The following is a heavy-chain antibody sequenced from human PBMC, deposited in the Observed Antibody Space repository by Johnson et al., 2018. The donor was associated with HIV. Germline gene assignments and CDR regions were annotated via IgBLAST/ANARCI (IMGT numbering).Heavy chain of an antibody. Sequence: QVQLVESGGGLVKPGGSLRLSCAASGFTFSSYWMHWIRQAPGKGLEWVGVISYDGSNKYYADSVKGRFTLSRDNSKNTLYLQMNSRRVEDTAVYYCAKVECGGDTCAGYDPFDLWGQGTLVTVSS. J-gene: IGHJ3*01. CDR2: ISYDGSNK. CDR1: GFTFSSYW. V-gene: IGHV3-30*18. CDR3: AKVECGGDTCAGYDPFDL. D-gene: IGHD2-21*01.